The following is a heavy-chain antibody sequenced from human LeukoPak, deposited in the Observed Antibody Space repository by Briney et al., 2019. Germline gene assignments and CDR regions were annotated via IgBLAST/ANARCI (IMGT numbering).Heavy chain of an antibody. CDR3: ARSGYSYGADAFDI. D-gene: IGHD5-18*01. CDR2: IYYSGST. Sequence: SETLSLTCTVSGGSISSYYWSWIRQPPGKGLEWIGYIYYSGSTNYNPSLKSRVTISVDTPKKQFSLKLSSVTAADTAVYYCARSGYSYGADAFDIWGQGTMVTVSS. CDR1: GGSISSYY. J-gene: IGHJ3*02. V-gene: IGHV4-59*01.